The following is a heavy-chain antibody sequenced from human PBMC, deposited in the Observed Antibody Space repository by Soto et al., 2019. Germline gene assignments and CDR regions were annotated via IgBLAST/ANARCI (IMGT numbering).Heavy chain of an antibody. CDR2: IYHSGST. J-gene: IGHJ6*03. Sequence: SETLSLTCAVSSGSISSSNWWSWVRQPPGKGLEWIGEIYHSGSTNYNPSLKSRVTISVDKSKNQFSLKLSSVTAADTAVYYCARRSRTSLNYYYYYMDVWGKGTTVTDSS. V-gene: IGHV4-4*02. CDR1: SGSISSSNW. CDR3: ARRSRTSLNYYYYYMDV.